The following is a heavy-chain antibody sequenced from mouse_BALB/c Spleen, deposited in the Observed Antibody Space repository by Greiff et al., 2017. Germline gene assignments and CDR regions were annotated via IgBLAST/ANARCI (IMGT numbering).Heavy chain of an antibody. CDR3: ARPRGYDDWYFDV. V-gene: IGHV1S34*01. J-gene: IGHJ1*01. CDR2: ISCYNGAT. Sequence: LVKTGASVKISCKASGYSFTGYYMHWVKQSHGKSLEWIGYISCYNGATSYNQKFKGKATFTVDTSSSTAYMQFNSLTSEDSAVYYCARPRGYDDWYFDVWGAGTTVTVS. D-gene: IGHD2-2*01. CDR1: GYSFTGYY.